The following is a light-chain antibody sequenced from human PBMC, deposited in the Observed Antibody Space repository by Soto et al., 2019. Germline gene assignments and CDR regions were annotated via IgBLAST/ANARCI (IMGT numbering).Light chain of an antibody. CDR1: QSVSGY. V-gene: IGKV3-11*01. Sequence: ILLTQSPSTLSLSSGERATVSXRASQSVSGYFAWYQQKPAXXTRLXXXAAXNRATGIPARFSGSGSGTDFTLTISSLQPEDFAVYYCQHRCNTPPPTFGQGTRLEIK. J-gene: IGKJ5*01. CDR2: AAX. CDR3: QHRCNTPPPT.